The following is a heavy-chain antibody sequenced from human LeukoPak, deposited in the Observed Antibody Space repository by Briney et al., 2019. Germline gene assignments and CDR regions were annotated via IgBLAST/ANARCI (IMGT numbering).Heavy chain of an antibody. CDR3: AKDDSGYADY. V-gene: IGHV3-30*02. CDR1: GFTFSSYE. CDR2: IRYDGSNK. D-gene: IGHD5-12*01. Sequence: PGGSLRLSRAASGFTFSSYEMNWVRQAPGKGLEWVAFIRYDGSNKYYADSVKGRFTISRDNSKNTLYLQMNSLRAEDTAVYYCAKDDSGYADYWGQGTLVTVSS. J-gene: IGHJ4*02.